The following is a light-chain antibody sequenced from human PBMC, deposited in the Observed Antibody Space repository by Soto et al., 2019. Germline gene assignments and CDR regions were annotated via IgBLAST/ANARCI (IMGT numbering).Light chain of an antibody. V-gene: IGKV3D-20*02. CDR1: QTVRNNY. CDR2: DAS. J-gene: IGKJ5*01. Sequence: EFRLTQSPGPVCLSEVEMATLSCGAIQTVRNNYLAWYQVKPGQAPRLLIYDASRRASGVPARFRGSGSGTDFTLTISRLQPEDFALYYCQQRNTWPPIPFAQGTRLEIK. CDR3: QQRNTWPPIP.